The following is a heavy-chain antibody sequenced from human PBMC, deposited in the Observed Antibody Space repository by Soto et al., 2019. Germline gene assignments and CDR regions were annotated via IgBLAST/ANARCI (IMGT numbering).Heavy chain of an antibody. V-gene: IGHV1-2*02. D-gene: IGHD2-2*02. CDR2: INPNSGGT. CDR3: ARVVVPAAIGFDP. Sequence: ASVKVSCKASGYTFTGYYMHWVRQAPGQGLEWMGWINPNSGGTNYAQKFQGRVTMTRDTSISTAYMELGRLRSDDTAVYYCARVVVPAAIGFDPWGQGTLVTVSS. CDR1: GYTFTGYY. J-gene: IGHJ5*02.